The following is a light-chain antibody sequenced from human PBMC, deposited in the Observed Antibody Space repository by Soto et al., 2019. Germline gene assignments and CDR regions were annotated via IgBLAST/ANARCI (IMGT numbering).Light chain of an antibody. CDR2: GAS. CDR1: QSISSQ. CDR3: QQYGSSPWT. V-gene: IGKV3-20*01. J-gene: IGKJ1*01. Sequence: EIVLTQSPATLSLSPVERATLSCMASQSISSQLAWYQQKPGQAPRLLIYGASNRATGIPDRFSGGGSGTDFALTISRLEPEDFAVYYCQQYGSSPWTFGQGTKVDI.